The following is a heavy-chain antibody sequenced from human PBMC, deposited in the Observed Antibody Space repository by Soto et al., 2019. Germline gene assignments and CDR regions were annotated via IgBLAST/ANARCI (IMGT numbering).Heavy chain of an antibody. J-gene: IGHJ4*02. Sequence: QVQLQESGPRLVKPSETLSLTCSVSGASISSNHWTWIRQPPGKGLEWIGCMYDSVTTRYDSFFKGRVTISIDTAKNQFSLNLSSVTAAGTGVYYCATYEMGGAGRGRWGQGTLVTVSS. CDR1: GASISSNH. D-gene: IGHD1-26*01. CDR2: MYDSVTT. V-gene: IGHV4-59*01. CDR3: ATYEMGGAGRGR.